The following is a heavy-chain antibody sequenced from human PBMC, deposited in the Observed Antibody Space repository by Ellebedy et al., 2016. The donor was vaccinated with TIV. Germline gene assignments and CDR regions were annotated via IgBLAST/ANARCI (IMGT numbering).Heavy chain of an antibody. V-gene: IGHV3-23*01. CDR2: ITGSGSRT. D-gene: IGHD2-21*02. CDR3: ARNRHVERGDCLDY. Sequence: PGGSLRLSCAASGFTFSSYAMSWVRQAPGKGLEWVSTITGSGSRTDYADSVKGRFTITRDNSKNTLYLQMNNLGAEDTAVFYCARNRHVERGDCLDYWGQGTLVTVSS. CDR1: GFTFSSYA. J-gene: IGHJ4*02.